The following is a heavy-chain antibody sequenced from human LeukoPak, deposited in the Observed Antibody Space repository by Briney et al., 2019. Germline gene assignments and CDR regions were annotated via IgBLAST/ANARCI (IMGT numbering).Heavy chain of an antibody. CDR2: IYYSGST. D-gene: IGHD3-22*01. CDR1: GGSISSYY. V-gene: IGHV4-59*01. Sequence: KASETLSLTCTVSGGSISSYYWSWIRQPPGKGLEWIGYIYYSGSTNYNPSLKSRVTISVDTSKNQFSLKLSSVTAADTAVYYCCHSSGYYGNAFDIWGQGTMVTVSS. CDR3: CHSSGYYGNAFDI. J-gene: IGHJ3*02.